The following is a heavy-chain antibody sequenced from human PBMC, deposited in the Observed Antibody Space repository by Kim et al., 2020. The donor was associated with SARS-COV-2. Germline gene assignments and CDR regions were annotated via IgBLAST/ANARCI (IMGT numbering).Heavy chain of an antibody. Sequence: SVKVSCKASGGTFSSYAITWVRQAPGQGLEWMGGIIPIFGTANYAQQFQGRVTITADESTSTAYMELSSLRSEDTAVYFCARAPRMGTGSYPHRSYYYYGMDVWGQGTTVTVSS. J-gene: IGHJ6*02. CDR2: IIPIFGTA. V-gene: IGHV1-69*13. CDR1: GGTFSSYA. D-gene: IGHD1-26*01. CDR3: ARAPRMGTGSYPHRSYYYYGMDV.